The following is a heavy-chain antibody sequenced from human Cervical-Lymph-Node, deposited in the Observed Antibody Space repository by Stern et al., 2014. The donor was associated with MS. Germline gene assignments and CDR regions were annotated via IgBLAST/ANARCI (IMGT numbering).Heavy chain of an antibody. CDR1: GFTFSSYS. V-gene: IGHV3-21*06. CDR3: AREEFGELTAYFDY. Sequence: EVQLVESGGGLVKPGGSLRLSCAASGFTFSSYSMNWVRQAPGKGLEWVSFFSSSSSYIYYADSVKGRFTISRDNAKNSLYLQMNSLRAEDTAVYYCAREEFGELTAYFDYWGQGTQVTVSS. J-gene: IGHJ4*02. CDR2: FSSSSSYI. D-gene: IGHD3-10*01.